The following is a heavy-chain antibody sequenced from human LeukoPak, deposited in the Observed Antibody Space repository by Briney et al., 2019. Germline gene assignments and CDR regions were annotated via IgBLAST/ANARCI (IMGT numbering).Heavy chain of an antibody. CDR1: GGSISSSSYY. CDR2: IYYSGST. V-gene: IGHV4-39*07. D-gene: IGHD6-13*01. Sequence: SETLSLTCTVSGGSISSSSYYWGWIRQPPGKGLEWIGSIYYSGSTYYNPSLKSRVTISVDTSKNQFSLKLSSVTAADTAVYYCARGYSSSWYFDPYYYYMDVWGKGTTVTISS. CDR3: ARGYSSSWYFDPYYYYMDV. J-gene: IGHJ6*03.